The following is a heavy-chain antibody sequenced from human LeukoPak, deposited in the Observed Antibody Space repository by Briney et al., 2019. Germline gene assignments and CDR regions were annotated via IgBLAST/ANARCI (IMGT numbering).Heavy chain of an antibody. J-gene: IGHJ4*02. Sequence: GASVTVSCTASGYTFISYAIHWVRQAPGQRLEWMGWISAGSGNTKYSQKFQGRVTITGDTSASTAYMELSSLRSEDTAVYYCARALPTVTTYDYWGQGTLVTVSS. CDR2: ISAGSGNT. D-gene: IGHD4-17*01. V-gene: IGHV1-3*01. CDR1: GYTFISYA. CDR3: ARALPTVTTYDY.